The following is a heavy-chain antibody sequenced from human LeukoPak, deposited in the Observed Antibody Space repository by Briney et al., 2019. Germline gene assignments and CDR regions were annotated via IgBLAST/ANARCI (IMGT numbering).Heavy chain of an antibody. CDR2: ISSSSSTM. V-gene: IGHV3-48*01. CDR3: ARDGGSSWYGAFDI. Sequence: PGGSLRLSCAASGFTFDDYSMNWVRQAPGKGLEWVSFISSSSSTMYYADSVKGRFTISRDNAKNSAYLQMNSLRAEDTAVYYCARDGGSSWYGAFDIWGQGTMVTVSS. J-gene: IGHJ3*02. CDR1: GFTFDDYS. D-gene: IGHD6-13*01.